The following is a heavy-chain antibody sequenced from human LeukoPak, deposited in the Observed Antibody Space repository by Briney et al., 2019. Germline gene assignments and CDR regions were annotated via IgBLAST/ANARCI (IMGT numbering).Heavy chain of an antibody. D-gene: IGHD6-13*01. V-gene: IGHV3-48*03. CDR2: ISSSGSTI. CDR3: ARSPLAAAGTSWFDP. J-gene: IGHJ5*02. Sequence: PGGSLRLSCAASGFTFSSYEMNWVRQAPGKGLEWVSYISSSGSTIYYADSVKGRFTISRDNAKNSLYLQMNSLRAEDTAVYYCARSPLAAAGTSWFDPWGQGTLVTVSS. CDR1: GFTFSSYE.